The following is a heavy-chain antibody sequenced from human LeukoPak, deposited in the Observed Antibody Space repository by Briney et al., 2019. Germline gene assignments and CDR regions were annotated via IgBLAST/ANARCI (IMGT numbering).Heavy chain of an antibody. V-gene: IGHV1-2*02. J-gene: IGHJ4*02. D-gene: IGHD5-18*01. CDR2: INPNSGGT. CDR1: GYTFTGYY. CDR3: ARDLLQTTGYSYGYSEGPFDY. Sequence: ASVKVSCKASGYTFTGYYMHWVRQAPGQGLEWMGWINPNSGGTNYAQKFQGRVTMTRDTSISTAYMELSRLRSDDTAVYYCARDLLQTTGYSYGYSEGPFDYWGQGTLVTVSS.